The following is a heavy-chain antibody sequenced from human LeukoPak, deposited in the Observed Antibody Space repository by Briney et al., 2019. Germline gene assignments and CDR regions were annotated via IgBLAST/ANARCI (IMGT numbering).Heavy chain of an antibody. CDR1: GGSFSGYY. CDR3: ERGRGTSYFDY. V-gene: IGHV4-34*01. Sequence: SETLSLTCAVYGGSFSGYYWSWIRQPPGKGLEWIGEINHSGSTNYNPSLKSRVTISVDTSKNQFSLKLSSVTAADTAVYYCERGRGTSYFDYWGQGTLVTVSS. CDR2: INHSGST. J-gene: IGHJ4*02.